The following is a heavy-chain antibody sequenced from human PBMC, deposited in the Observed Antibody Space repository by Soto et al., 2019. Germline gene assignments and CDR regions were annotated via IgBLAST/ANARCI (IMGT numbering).Heavy chain of an antibody. Sequence: GGSLRLSCAASGFTFSSYGMHWVRQAPGKGLEWVAVIWYDGGNKYYADSVKGRFTISRDNSKNTLYLQMNSLRAEDTAVYYCARERGGYCSSTSCSTSGYYYYYMDVWGKGTTVTVSS. CDR1: GFTFSSYG. CDR2: IWYDGGNK. CDR3: ARERGGYCSSTSCSTSGYYYYYMDV. D-gene: IGHD2-2*01. J-gene: IGHJ6*03. V-gene: IGHV3-33*01.